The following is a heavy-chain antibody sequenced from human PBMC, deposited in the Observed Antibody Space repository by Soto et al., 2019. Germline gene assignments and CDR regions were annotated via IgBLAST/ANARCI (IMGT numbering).Heavy chain of an antibody. CDR3: ARSYCSSTSCYEDYFDY. J-gene: IGHJ4*02. CDR1: GGSISSYY. CDR2: IYYSGST. V-gene: IGHV4-59*01. D-gene: IGHD2-2*01. Sequence: QVQLQESGPGLVKPSETLSLTCTVSGGSISSYYWSWIRQPPGKGLEWIGYIYYSGSTNYNPSLKSRVTISVDTSKNQFSLKLSSVTAADTAVYYCARSYCSSTSCYEDYFDYWGQGTLVTVSS.